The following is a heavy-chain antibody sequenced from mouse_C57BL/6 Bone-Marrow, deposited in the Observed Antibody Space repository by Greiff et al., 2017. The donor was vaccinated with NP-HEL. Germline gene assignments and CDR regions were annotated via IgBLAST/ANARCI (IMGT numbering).Heavy chain of an antibody. V-gene: IGHV1-81*01. Sequence: QVQLKESGAELARPGASVKLSCKASGYTFTSYGISWVKQRTGQGLEWIGEIYPRSGNTYYNEKFKGKATLTADKSSSTAYMELRSLTSEDSAVYFCARFRYYYAMDYWGQGTSVTVSS. CDR2: IYPRSGNT. CDR1: GYTFTSYG. CDR3: ARFRYYYAMDY. J-gene: IGHJ4*01.